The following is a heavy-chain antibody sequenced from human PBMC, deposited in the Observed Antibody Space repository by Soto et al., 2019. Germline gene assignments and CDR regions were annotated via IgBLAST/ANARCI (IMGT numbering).Heavy chain of an antibody. Sequence: EVQLLESGGGLVQPGGSLRLSCAASGFTFRSYAMSWVRQAPGKGLEWVSTINTNGAGTCYADSVKGRFTISRDNSKNTLFLQMNSLRVEDTAVYYCAKEKGYYDSSGYYYNDYWGQGTLVTVSS. D-gene: IGHD3-22*01. CDR1: GFTFRSYA. CDR3: AKEKGYYDSSGYYYNDY. CDR2: INTNGAGT. J-gene: IGHJ4*02. V-gene: IGHV3-23*01.